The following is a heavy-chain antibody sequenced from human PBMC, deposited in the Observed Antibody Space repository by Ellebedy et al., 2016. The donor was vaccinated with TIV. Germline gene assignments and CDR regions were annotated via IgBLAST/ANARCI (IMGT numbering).Heavy chain of an antibody. Sequence: ASVKVSCKASGYTFSDHAIHWVRQAPGQGLEWMGGIIPPFRIANYAQKFQGRVTITADKSTSTAYMELSSLRSEDTAVYYCNIVATTGGYWGQGTLVTVSS. J-gene: IGHJ4*02. CDR2: IIPPFRIA. V-gene: IGHV1-69*10. CDR1: GYTFSDHA. D-gene: IGHD5-12*01. CDR3: NIVATTGGY.